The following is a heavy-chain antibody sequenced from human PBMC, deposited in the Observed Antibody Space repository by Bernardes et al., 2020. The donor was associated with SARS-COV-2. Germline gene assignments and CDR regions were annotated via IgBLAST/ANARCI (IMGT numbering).Heavy chain of an antibody. Sequence: GGSLRLSCAASGFTFSDYYMSWIRQAPGKGLEWVSYISSSGSTIYYADSVKGRFTISRDNAKNSLYLQMNSLRAEDTAVYYCARDGVAVAGLSYYYYGMDVWGQGTTVTVSS. CDR3: ARDGVAVAGLSYYYYGMDV. J-gene: IGHJ6*02. D-gene: IGHD6-19*01. CDR1: GFTFSDYY. CDR2: ISSSGSTI. V-gene: IGHV3-11*01.